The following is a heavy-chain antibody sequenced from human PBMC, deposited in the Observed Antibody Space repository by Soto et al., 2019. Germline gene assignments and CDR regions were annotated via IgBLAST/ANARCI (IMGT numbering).Heavy chain of an antibody. J-gene: IGHJ5*02. CDR3: ARDRSTYGGGGTGEVKENWFDP. CDR1: GGSISRYD. D-gene: IGHD2-8*01. CDR2: AYYSGDT. V-gene: IGHV4-59*01. Sequence: SETLSLTCSVSGGSISRYDWSWIRQPPGKGLEWIGYAYYSGDTGYNPSLQSRVTMAVDTSKNQVSLKLTSVTAADTAVYYCARDRSTYGGGGTGEVKENWFDPWGQGALVTVS.